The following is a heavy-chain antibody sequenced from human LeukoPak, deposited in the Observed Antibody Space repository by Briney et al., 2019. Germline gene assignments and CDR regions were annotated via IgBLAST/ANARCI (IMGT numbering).Heavy chain of an antibody. Sequence: GASVKVSCTVSGSSPTELSLYWVRQAPGKGLEWMGGFDIIDGETFYAQKFQGRVTMTEDSSTDTAYMELRSLTSDDTAFYYCAAGRPYSLLDYWGQGTLVTVSS. J-gene: IGHJ4*02. D-gene: IGHD5-18*01. CDR1: GSSPTELS. CDR3: AAGRPYSLLDY. V-gene: IGHV1-24*01. CDR2: FDIIDGET.